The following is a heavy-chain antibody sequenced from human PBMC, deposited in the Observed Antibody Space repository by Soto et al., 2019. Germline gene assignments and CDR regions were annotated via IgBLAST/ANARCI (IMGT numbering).Heavy chain of an antibody. Sequence: DVQLVESGGDLVQPGGSLRLSCAASGFTFDSCVMSWVRQAPGKGLEWLSLISGSGRYTDYADSVKGRFTISRDNSKNTLYLQMNSLRVEDTAVYYCAKDPPSERMQPDYGMDVWGKGTTVTVSS. D-gene: IGHD6-13*01. CDR2: ISGSGRYT. V-gene: IGHV3-23*04. J-gene: IGHJ6*04. CDR1: GFTFDSCV. CDR3: AKDPPSERMQPDYGMDV.